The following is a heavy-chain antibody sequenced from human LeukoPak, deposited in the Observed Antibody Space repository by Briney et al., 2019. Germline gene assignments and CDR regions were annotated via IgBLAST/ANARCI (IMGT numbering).Heavy chain of an antibody. V-gene: IGHV4-4*07. J-gene: IGHJ2*01. CDR3: ARVTHCSSTSCYSAWYFDL. CDR1: GGSISSYY. D-gene: IGHD2-2*01. CDR2: IYTSGST. Sequence: SETLSLTCTVSGGSISSYYWSWIRQPAGKGLEWIGRIYTSGSTNYNPFLKSRVTMSVDTSKNQFSLKLSSVTAADTAVYYCARVTHCSSTSCYSAWYFDLWGRGTLVTVSS.